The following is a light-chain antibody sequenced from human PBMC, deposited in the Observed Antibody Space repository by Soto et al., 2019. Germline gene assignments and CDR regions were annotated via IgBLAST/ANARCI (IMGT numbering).Light chain of an antibody. V-gene: IGKV4-1*01. Sequence: DIVMTQSPDSLAVSLGERAPIKXXSSQXVLYSSNNKNYLAWYQQKPGQPPKXXIYWASTRESGVPDRFSGSGAGTDFTLTISSLQAEDVAVYYCQQYYSTPLTFGGGTKVDIK. CDR2: WAS. CDR3: QQYYSTPLT. J-gene: IGKJ4*01. CDR1: QXVLYSSNNKNY.